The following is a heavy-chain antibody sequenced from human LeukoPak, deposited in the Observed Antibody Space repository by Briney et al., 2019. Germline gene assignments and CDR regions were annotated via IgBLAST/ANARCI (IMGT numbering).Heavy chain of an antibody. Sequence: ASVKVSCKASGYTFTGYYMHWVRQAPGQGLEWMGWINPNSGGTNYAQKFQGRVTMTRDTSISTAYMELSRLRSDDTAVYYCARDYCGGDCYFGWFDPWGQGNLVTVSS. D-gene: IGHD2-21*01. CDR2: INPNSGGT. V-gene: IGHV1-2*02. CDR1: GYTFTGYY. CDR3: ARDYCGGDCYFGWFDP. J-gene: IGHJ5*02.